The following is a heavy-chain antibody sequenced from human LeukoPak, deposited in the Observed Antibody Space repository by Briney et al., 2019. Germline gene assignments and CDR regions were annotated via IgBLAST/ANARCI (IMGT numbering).Heavy chain of an antibody. CDR2: ISSSISYT. D-gene: IGHD3-10*01. CDR3: ARDRNYYGSGSYYNARYYGMDV. V-gene: IGHV3-21*01. CDR1: GFTFSSYS. Sequence: RGSLRLSCAASGFTFSSYSMNWVRQAPGKGLEWVSSISSSISYTYYTDSVKGRFTISRDNAKNSLYLQMNSLRAEDTAVYYCARDRNYYGSGSYYNARYYGMDVWGQGTTVTVSS. J-gene: IGHJ6*02.